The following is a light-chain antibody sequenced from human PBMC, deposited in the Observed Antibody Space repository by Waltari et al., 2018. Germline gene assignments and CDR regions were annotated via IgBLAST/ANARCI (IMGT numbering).Light chain of an antibody. J-gene: IGLJ3*02. CDR3: AAWDGSLKAWV. CDR2: SNT. V-gene: IGLV1-44*01. Sequence: QSVVTQPPSVSGTPGQRVTISCSGSRSNIGRNGVTWYQHLPGTGPRLLIFSNTQRPSGVPDRFSAPKSATSASLAISGLQSEDEADYYCAAWDGSLKAWVFGGGTKLTVL. CDR1: RSNIGRNG.